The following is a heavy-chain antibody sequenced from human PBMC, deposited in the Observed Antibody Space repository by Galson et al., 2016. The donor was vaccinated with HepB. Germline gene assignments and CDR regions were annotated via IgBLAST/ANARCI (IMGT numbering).Heavy chain of an antibody. V-gene: IGHV4-31*03. Sequence: TLSLTCTVSGDATSGGGYYCNWIRQHPGKGLEWIGYMYYTGTLSFYNPSLKSRASISADTSKKQFSLRLSSVTAADTAVYYCATAPDGTSPRRNYWGRGTQVTVSS. D-gene: IGHD1-26*01. CDR3: ATAPDGTSPRRNY. CDR2: MYYTGTLS. CDR1: GDATSGGGYY. J-gene: IGHJ4*02.